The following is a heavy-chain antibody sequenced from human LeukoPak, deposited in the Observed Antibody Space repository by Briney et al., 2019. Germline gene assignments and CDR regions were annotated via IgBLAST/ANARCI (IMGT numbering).Heavy chain of an antibody. CDR2: IIPIFGTA. J-gene: IGHJ6*03. CDR1: GGTFSSYA. D-gene: IGHD2-2*02. Sequence: ASVKVSCKASGGTFSSYAISWVRQAPGQGLEWMGGIIPIFGTANYAQKFQGRVTITTDESTSTAYMELSSLRSEDTAVYYCAAPDCSSTSCYKYGSYYYYYVDVWDKGTTVTVSS. V-gene: IGHV1-69*05. CDR3: AAPDCSSTSCYKYGSYYYYYVDV.